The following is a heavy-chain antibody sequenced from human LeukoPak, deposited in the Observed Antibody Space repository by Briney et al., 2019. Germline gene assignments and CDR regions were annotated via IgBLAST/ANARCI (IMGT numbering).Heavy chain of an antibody. CDR2: ISAQHGQT. J-gene: IGHJ4*02. CDR1: GYTFTGYY. CDR3: AGSLGYCTSNVCYLKY. D-gene: IGHD2-8*01. Sequence: ASVKVSCKASGYTFTGYYIHWVRQAPGQGLEWMGWISAQHGQTEYAPNSQDRVTMTTDTYTNTAYMESRSLRSDDTAVYYCAGSLGYCTSNVCYLKYWGQGTLVTVSS. V-gene: IGHV1-18*04.